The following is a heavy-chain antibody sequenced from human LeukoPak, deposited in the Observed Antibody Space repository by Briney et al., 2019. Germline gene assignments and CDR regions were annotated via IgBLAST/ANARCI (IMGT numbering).Heavy chain of an antibody. CDR1: GFSFSAYG. D-gene: IGHD2-8*02. CDR3: ARLPPSVFGVGTGDFDY. V-gene: IGHV3-30*03. J-gene: IGHJ4*02. CDR2: ISYDGSKT. Sequence: GGSLRLSCEVSGFSFSAYGMYWVRQAPGKGLESVAVISYDGSKTYYADSVKGRSTISRDNPKNTVYLQLNSLRAEDTAVYYCARLPPSVFGVGTGDFDYWGQGTLVTVSS.